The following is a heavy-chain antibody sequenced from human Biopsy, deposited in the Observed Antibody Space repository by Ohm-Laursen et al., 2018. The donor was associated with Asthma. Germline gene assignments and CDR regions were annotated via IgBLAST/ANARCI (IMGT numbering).Heavy chain of an antibody. V-gene: IGHV3-33*08. D-gene: IGHD1-26*01. Sequence: RSLRLSCSASGFTFRSYAMHWVRQAPGKGLEWVAVIWYDGSIKYYADSVKGRFSISRDNSKNTLYLQMNSLRVEDTAVFYCVRAKSGSFYSPADYWGQRTLVTVSS. CDR2: IWYDGSIK. CDR3: VRAKSGSFYSPADY. CDR1: GFTFRSYA. J-gene: IGHJ4*02.